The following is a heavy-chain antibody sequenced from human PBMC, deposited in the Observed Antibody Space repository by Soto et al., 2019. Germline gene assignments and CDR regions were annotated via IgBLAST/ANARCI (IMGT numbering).Heavy chain of an antibody. Sequence: QVQLVQSGAEVKKPGASVKVSCKASGYTFTSYDINWVRQATGQGPEWMGWMNPNSGNTGYAQKFQGRVTMTRNTSISTAYMELSSLGSEDTAVYYCARAKAIFGVVITPLDYWGQGTLVTVSS. CDR2: MNPNSGNT. V-gene: IGHV1-8*01. CDR3: ARAKAIFGVVITPLDY. D-gene: IGHD3-3*01. J-gene: IGHJ4*02. CDR1: GYTFTSYD.